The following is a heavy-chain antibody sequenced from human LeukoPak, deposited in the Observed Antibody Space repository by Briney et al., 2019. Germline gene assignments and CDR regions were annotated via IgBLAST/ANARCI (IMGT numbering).Heavy chain of an antibody. CDR3: AKERIAAARPYYFDY. D-gene: IGHD6-13*01. Sequence: SGGSLRLSCAASGFTFSSYAMHWVRQAPGKGLEWVAVISYDGSNKYYADSVKGRFTISRDNSKNTLYLQMTRLRVEDAAVYYCAKERIAAARPYYFDYWGQGTLVTVSS. J-gene: IGHJ4*02. CDR1: GFTFSSYA. CDR2: ISYDGSNK. V-gene: IGHV3-30*04.